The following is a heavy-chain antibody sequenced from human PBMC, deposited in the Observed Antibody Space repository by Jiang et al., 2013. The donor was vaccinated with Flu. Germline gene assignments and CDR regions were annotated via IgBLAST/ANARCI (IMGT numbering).Heavy chain of an antibody. D-gene: IGHD6-19*01. J-gene: IGHJ4*02. Sequence: YYNPSLSSRVTISVNTSKNQLSLEVRSVTAADTAVYFCVRDSGYTSGWHERGDFDHWGQGTLVTVSS. CDR3: VRDSGYTSGWHERGDFDH. V-gene: IGHV4-30-2*04.